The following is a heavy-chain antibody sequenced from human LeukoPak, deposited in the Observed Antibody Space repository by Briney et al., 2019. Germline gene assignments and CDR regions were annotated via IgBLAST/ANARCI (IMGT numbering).Heavy chain of an antibody. CDR2: ISYDGSNK. CDR3: ARDPSSSSSVGGYLDY. CDR1: GFTFSSYA. D-gene: IGHD6-6*01. V-gene: IGHV3-30-3*01. Sequence: GGSLRLSCAASGFTFSSYAMHWVRQAPGKGLEWVAVISYDGSNKYYADSVKGRFTISRDNSKNTVYLQMNSLRAEDTAVYYCARDPSSSSSVGGYLDYWSQGTLVTVSS. J-gene: IGHJ4*02.